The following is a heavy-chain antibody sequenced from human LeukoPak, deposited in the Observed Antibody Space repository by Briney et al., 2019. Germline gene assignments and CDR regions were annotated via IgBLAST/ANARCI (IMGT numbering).Heavy chain of an antibody. V-gene: IGHV3-33*01. CDR2: IWYDGSNK. J-gene: IGHJ4*02. CDR1: GIPFSSFG. CDR3: ARDVYDSSGSYYFDY. Sequence: GGSLRLSCAAPGIPFSSFGMHWVRQAPGKGLEWVAVIWYDGSNKYYADSVKGRFTISRDNSKNTLYLQMNSLRAEDTAVYYCARDVYDSSGSYYFDYWGQGTLVTVTS. D-gene: IGHD3-22*01.